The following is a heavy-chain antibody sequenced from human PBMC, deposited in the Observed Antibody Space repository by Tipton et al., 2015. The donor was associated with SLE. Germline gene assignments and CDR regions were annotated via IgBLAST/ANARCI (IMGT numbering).Heavy chain of an antibody. CDR3: ARDRPYDILTGYDYYGMDV. CDR2: ISSSGSTI. D-gene: IGHD3-9*01. J-gene: IGHJ6*02. CDR1: GFTFSDYY. Sequence: SLRLSCAASGFTFSDYYMSWIRQAPGKGLEWVSYISSSGSTIYYADSVKGRFTISRDNAKNSLYLQMNSLRAEDTAVYYCARDRPYDILTGYDYYGMDVWGQGTTVTVSS. V-gene: IGHV3-11*04.